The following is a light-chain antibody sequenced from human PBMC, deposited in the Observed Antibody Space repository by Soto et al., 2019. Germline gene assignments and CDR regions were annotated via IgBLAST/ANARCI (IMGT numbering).Light chain of an antibody. Sequence: EIVLTQSPVTLCLSPGERATLSCRASQSVSRNLAWYQQKPGQAPRLLIYDASNRATGIPARFSGSGSGTDFTLTSSRLEPEDFAVYYCQQYGSSPFTFGGGTKVDIK. V-gene: IGKV3-20*01. CDR3: QQYGSSPFT. CDR1: QSVSRN. CDR2: DAS. J-gene: IGKJ4*01.